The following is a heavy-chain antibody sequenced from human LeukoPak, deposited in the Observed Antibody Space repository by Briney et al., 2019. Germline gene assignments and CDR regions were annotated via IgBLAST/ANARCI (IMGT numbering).Heavy chain of an antibody. J-gene: IGHJ5*02. CDR2: IYYSGNT. CDR1: GGSIGSSSYC. V-gene: IGHV4-39*01. D-gene: IGHD3-10*01. Sequence: PSETLSLTCTVSGGSIGSSSYCWDWIRQPPGKGLEWIGSIYYSGNTHYNPSLKSGVTISVYTSNNLFSLHVTSVTAADTAVYYCARRLTLGSPPGSWLDLWGQGTLVTVSS. CDR3: ARRLTLGSPPGSWLDL.